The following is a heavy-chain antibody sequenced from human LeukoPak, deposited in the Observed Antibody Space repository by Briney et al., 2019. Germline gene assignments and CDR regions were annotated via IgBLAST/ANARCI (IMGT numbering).Heavy chain of an antibody. CDR3: AKRALIDGYNQFYFDY. V-gene: IGHV3-23*01. Sequence: PGGSLRLSCAASGFIFSDYGITWVRQAPGKGLEWVSLISGSGTNTYYADSVKGRFTVSRDNSKNTLYLQMSSLRAEDTAKYYCAKRALIDGYNQFYFDYWGQGILVTVSS. J-gene: IGHJ4*02. CDR2: ISGSGTNT. CDR1: GFIFSDYG. D-gene: IGHD5-24*01.